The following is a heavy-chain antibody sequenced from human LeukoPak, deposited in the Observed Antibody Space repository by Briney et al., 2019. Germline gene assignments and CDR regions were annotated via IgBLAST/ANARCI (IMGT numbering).Heavy chain of an antibody. V-gene: IGHV4-39*07. J-gene: IGHJ6*03. CDR1: GGSISSSGYY. CDR3: ARSPTSWGLGYYYMDV. CDR2: MYYSGST. Sequence: SETLSLTCTVSGGSISSSGYYWGWIRQPPGKGLEWIGSMYYSGSTYYNPSLKSRVTISVDTSKNQLSLKLSSVTAADTAVYYCARSPTSWGLGYYYMDVWGKGTTVTVPS. D-gene: IGHD3-16*01.